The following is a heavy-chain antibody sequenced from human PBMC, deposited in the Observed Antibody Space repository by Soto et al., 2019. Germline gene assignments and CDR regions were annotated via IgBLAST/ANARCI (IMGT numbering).Heavy chain of an antibody. CDR1: GFTFSSFG. D-gene: IGHD6-25*01. CDR2: ISYDGSKK. V-gene: IGHV3-30*18. CDR3: AKDRGWSSADLDY. Sequence: GGSLRLSCAASGFTFSSFGMHWVRQFPGKGLEWVALISYDGSKKYYADSVKGRFTISRDKSKNTLYLQMNSLRVEDTAVYYCAKDRGWSSADLDYWGQGTLVTVSS. J-gene: IGHJ4*02.